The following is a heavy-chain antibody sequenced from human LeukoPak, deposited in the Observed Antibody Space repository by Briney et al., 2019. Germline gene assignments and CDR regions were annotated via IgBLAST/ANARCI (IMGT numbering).Heavy chain of an antibody. J-gene: IGHJ4*02. CDR3: ARSTWLLDK. D-gene: IGHD5-12*01. CDR1: GVSISIVDYY. CDR2: IYYSGST. Sequence: PSQTLSLTCTVSGVSISIVDYYWSWIRQPPGKGLEWIGNIYYSGSTYYNSSLKSRVNISVDTSKIQFSLKLSSVTAADTAVYYCARSTWLLDKWGQGTLVTVSS. V-gene: IGHV4-30-4*01.